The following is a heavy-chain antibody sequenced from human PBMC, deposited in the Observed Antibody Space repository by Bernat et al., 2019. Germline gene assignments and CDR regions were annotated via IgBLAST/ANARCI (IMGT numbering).Heavy chain of an antibody. CDR2: IYYSGST. CDR1: GGSISSSGSY. J-gene: IGHJ3*02. V-gene: IGHV4-39*01. Sequence: QLQLQESGPGLVKPSETLSLTCTVSGGSISSSGSYWGWIRQPPGKGLEWIGSIYYSGSTYYNPSLKSRVTISVDTSKNQFSLKLSSVTAADTAVYYCARHSSDPLRAFDIWGQGTMVTVSS. CDR3: ARHSSDPLRAFDI.